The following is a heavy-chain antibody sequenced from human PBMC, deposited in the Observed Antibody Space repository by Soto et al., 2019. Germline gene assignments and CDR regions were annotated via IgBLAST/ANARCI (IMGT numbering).Heavy chain of an antibody. Sequence: SETLSLTCEVSGGSISSSNWWSWVRQTPGKGLEWIGEIFHSGTANYSPSLKSRVTMSVDKAKNLFSLKLTSVTAADTAMYYCARKKGLVTGDAFDIWGQGTLVTVSS. CDR2: IFHSGTA. CDR1: GGSISSSNW. D-gene: IGHD3-9*01. CDR3: ARKKGLVTGDAFDI. V-gene: IGHV4-4*02. J-gene: IGHJ3*02.